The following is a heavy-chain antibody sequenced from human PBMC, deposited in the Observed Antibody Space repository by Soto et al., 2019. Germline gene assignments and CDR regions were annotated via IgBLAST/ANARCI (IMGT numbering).Heavy chain of an antibody. D-gene: IGHD6-13*01. J-gene: IGHJ4*02. CDR3: ARPYGYSRSWYYFDY. CDR1: GFTVSSNY. V-gene: IGHV3-53*02. CDR2: IYSGGST. Sequence: EVQLVETGGGLIQPGGSLRLSCAASGFTVSSNYMSWVRQAPGKGLEWVSVIYSGGSTYYADSVKGRFTISRDNSKNTLYLQMNSLRAEDTAVYYCARPYGYSRSWYYFDYWGQGTLVTVSS.